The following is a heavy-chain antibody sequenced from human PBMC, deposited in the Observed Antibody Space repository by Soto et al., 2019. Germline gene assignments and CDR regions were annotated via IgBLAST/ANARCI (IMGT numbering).Heavy chain of an antibody. J-gene: IGHJ3*01. Sequence: QVQLVESGGGVVQPGRSLRLSCAASGFTFSSYNMHWVRQAPGKGLEWVAVISYDGSKKYYVDSVKGRFTISRDNSKNTLYVQMNSLRPGDTAVYHCARFSLAFDVWGQGTMVTIAS. CDR1: GFTFSSYN. CDR2: ISYDGSKK. V-gene: IGHV3-30-3*01. CDR3: ARFSLAFDV.